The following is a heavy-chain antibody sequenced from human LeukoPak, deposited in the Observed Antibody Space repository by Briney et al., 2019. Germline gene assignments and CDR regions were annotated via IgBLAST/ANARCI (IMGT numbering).Heavy chain of an antibody. Sequence: ASVKVSCKASGYTFTTYYIHWVRQAPGQGLEWMGIINPSGGSTSYARKFQGRVTMTRDTSTTTVYMELSSLRSEDTAVYYCARGEIVVVPGSILFGDYWGQGTLVTVSS. D-gene: IGHD2-2*01. CDR1: GYTFTTYY. J-gene: IGHJ4*02. CDR3: ARGEIVVVPGSILFGDY. V-gene: IGHV1-46*01. CDR2: INPSGGST.